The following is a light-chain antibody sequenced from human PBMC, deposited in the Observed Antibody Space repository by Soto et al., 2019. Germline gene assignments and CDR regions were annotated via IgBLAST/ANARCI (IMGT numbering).Light chain of an antibody. CDR1: SSDVGGFDH. Sequence: LTQPASVSVPPGQSITISCTGASSDVGGFDHVSWYQQHPGKVPRLLIYDVSSRPSGVSDRFSGSKSGNTASLTISGLQAEDVADYSCSSFTTTNSYVVGTGTKVPV. V-gene: IGLV2-14*03. CDR3: SSFTTTNSYV. CDR2: DVS. J-gene: IGLJ1*01.